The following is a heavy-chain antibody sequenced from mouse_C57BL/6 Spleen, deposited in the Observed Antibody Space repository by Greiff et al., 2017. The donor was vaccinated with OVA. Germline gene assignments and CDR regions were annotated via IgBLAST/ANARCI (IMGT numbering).Heavy chain of an antibody. Sequence: DVMLVESGGGLVKPGGSLKLSCAASGFTFRDYGMHWVRQAPGKGLEWFAYISSGSSTIYYADTVKGRFTISRDNAKNTLFLQMTSLRSEDTAMYYCARDLGRGYFDYWGQGTTLTVSS. CDR2: ISSGSSTI. D-gene: IGHD4-1*01. V-gene: IGHV5-17*01. CDR1: GFTFRDYG. CDR3: ARDLGRGYFDY. J-gene: IGHJ2*01.